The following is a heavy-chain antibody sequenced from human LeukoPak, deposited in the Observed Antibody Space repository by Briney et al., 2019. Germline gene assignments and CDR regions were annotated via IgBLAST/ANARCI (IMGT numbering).Heavy chain of an antibody. CDR1: GFTFSSYW. Sequence: GGSLRLSCAASGFTFSSYWMHWVRQAPGKGLEWVANIHQDGSEKYYVDSLKGRFTISRDNAKNSLYLQMNSLRAEDTAVYYCARVQGRYSYDYWGQGTLVTVSS. V-gene: IGHV3-7*01. D-gene: IGHD2-15*01. CDR2: IHQDGSEK. CDR3: ARVQGRYSYDY. J-gene: IGHJ4*02.